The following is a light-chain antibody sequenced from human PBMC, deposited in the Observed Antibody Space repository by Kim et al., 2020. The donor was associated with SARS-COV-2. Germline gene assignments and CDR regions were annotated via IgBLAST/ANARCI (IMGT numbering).Light chain of an antibody. Sequence: GQSVTVSCTGTSSAVGGYNYVSWYQQHPGKAPKLMIYDVSKRPSGVPDRFSGSKSGNTASLTISGLQAEDEADYYCCSYAGSYTYVLGTGTKVTVL. CDR1: SSAVGGYNY. CDR3: CSYAGSYTYV. V-gene: IGLV2-11*03. J-gene: IGLJ1*01. CDR2: DVS.